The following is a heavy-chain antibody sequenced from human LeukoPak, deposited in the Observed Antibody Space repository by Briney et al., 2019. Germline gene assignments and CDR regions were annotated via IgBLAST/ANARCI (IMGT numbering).Heavy chain of an antibody. V-gene: IGHV3-48*02. Sequence: GVSLRLSCATSGFTFSSYSMHWVRQAPGKGLEWVSYISSSSSAIKYADSVKGRFTISRDNAKNSLYLQMNSLRDKDTAVYYCARDLYYGFDYWGQGTLVSVSS. D-gene: IGHD1-26*01. CDR2: ISSSSSAI. J-gene: IGHJ4*02. CDR1: GFTFSSYS. CDR3: ARDLYYGFDY.